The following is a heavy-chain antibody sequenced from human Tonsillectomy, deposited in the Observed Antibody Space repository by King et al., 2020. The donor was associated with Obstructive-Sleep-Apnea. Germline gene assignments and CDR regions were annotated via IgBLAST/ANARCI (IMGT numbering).Heavy chain of an antibody. CDR3: TTGGYSSNY. CDR2: IKSKTDGGTK. J-gene: IGHJ4*02. D-gene: IGHD6-19*01. Sequence: QLVQSGGGLVKPGGSLRLSCAASGFTFSNAWISWVRQAPGKGLEWVCRIKSKTDGGTKDYAAPVKGRFNISRDYSKNTLYLQMNSLKTEDTAVYYCTTGGYSSNYWGQGTLVTVSS. V-gene: IGHV3-15*01. CDR1: GFTFSNAW.